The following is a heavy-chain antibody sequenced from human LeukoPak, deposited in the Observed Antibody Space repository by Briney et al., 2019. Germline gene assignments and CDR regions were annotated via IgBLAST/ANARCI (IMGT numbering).Heavy chain of an antibody. V-gene: IGHV4-38-2*02. CDR3: ASAHYEATGLGYYFKF. CDR1: GYSISSGYY. CDR2: VYHTGTT. D-gene: IGHD2-8*02. J-gene: IGHJ4*02. Sequence: SETLSLTCNVSGYSISSGYYWGWIRQSPGKGLDWIGTVYHTGTTYYSPSLKSRLAISLDTSTNRFSLKLTSVTATDTAVYYCASAHYEATGLGYYFKFWGQGTLVSVSS.